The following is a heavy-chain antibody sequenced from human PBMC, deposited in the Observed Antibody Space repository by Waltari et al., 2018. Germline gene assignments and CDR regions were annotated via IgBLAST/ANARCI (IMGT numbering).Heavy chain of an antibody. Sequence: QVQLVQSGAEVKKPGASVNVSCKASGYNFIGYYIHWVRQAPGQGLEWMGGINPITGGTKYAQKYQGRVTLTRDTSISTAYMELSSLGSDDMAVFYCARQAARNFDYWGQGTLVTVSS. J-gene: IGHJ4*02. V-gene: IGHV1-2*02. CDR2: INPITGGT. CDR1: GYNFIGYY. CDR3: ARQAARNFDY.